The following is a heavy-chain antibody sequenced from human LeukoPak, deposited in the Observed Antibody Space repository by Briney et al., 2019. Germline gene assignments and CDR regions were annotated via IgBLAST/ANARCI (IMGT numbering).Heavy chain of an antibody. Sequence: GSLRLSCAASGFTFSDYYMSWIRPAPGKGLEWVSYISSSGSTIYYADSVKGRFTISRDNAKNSLYLQMNSLRAEDTAVYYCARELGSYSSSSQGDYWGQGTLVTVSS. CDR2: ISSSGSTI. J-gene: IGHJ4*02. D-gene: IGHD6-6*01. CDR1: GFTFSDYY. CDR3: ARELGSYSSSSQGDY. V-gene: IGHV3-11*04.